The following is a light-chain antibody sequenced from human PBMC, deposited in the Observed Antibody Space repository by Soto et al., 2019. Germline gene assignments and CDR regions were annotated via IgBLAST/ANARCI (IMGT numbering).Light chain of an antibody. CDR2: AAS. J-gene: IGKJ1*01. CDR3: QQYNTYSKT. Sequence: DIQMTQSPSTLSASVGDRVTITCRASHSISSWLAWYQRKPGKAPNLLIYAASTLESGVPSRFSGSGSGTEFTLTISSLQTDDFATYYCQQYNTYSKTFGRGTKVDI. CDR1: HSISSW. V-gene: IGKV1-5*01.